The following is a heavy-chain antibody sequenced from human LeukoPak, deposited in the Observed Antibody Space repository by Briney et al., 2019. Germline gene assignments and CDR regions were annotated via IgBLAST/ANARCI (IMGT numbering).Heavy chain of an antibody. J-gene: IGHJ4*02. Sequence: GGSLRLSCAASGFTFSDYYMSWSRQAPGKGLEWVSYISSSSSYTNYADSVKGRFTISRDNAKNSLYLQMNSLRAEDTAVYYCATVVVTASYYFDYWGQGTLVTVSS. V-gene: IGHV3-11*06. CDR3: ATVVVTASYYFDY. CDR1: GFTFSDYY. CDR2: ISSSSSYT. D-gene: IGHD2-21*02.